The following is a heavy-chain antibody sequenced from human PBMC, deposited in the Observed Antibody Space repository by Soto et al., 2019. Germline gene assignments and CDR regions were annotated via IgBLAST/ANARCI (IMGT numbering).Heavy chain of an antibody. V-gene: IGHV3-30*18. D-gene: IGHD6-19*01. CDR1: GFTFSSYG. Sequence: QVQLVESGGGVVQPGRSLRLSCVASGFTFSSYGMSWVRQAPGKGLEWVAIISYDGSIKYYGDSVKGRFTISRDNSRNTVYMPMDSLRGEDTAVYYCAKEIIAVSGPGDLDHWGQGTRVTVSS. CDR2: ISYDGSIK. CDR3: AKEIIAVSGPGDLDH. J-gene: IGHJ4*02.